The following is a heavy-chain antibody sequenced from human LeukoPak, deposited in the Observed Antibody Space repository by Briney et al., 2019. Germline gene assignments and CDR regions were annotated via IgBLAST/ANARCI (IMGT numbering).Heavy chain of an antibody. CDR3: AKDLGWIMDLFDY. Sequence: GGSLRLSCAASGFTFSSYGMHWVRQAPGKGLEWVAVISYDGSNKYYADSVKGRFTISRDNSKNTLYLQMNSLRAEDTAVYYCAKDLGWIMDLFDYWGQGTLVTVSS. CDR1: GFTFSSYG. V-gene: IGHV3-30*18. D-gene: IGHD5-12*01. CDR2: ISYDGSNK. J-gene: IGHJ4*02.